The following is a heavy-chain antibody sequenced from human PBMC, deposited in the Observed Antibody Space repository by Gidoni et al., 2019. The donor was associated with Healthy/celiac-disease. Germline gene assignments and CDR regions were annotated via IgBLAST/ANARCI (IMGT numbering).Heavy chain of an antibody. CDR2: IYYSGST. D-gene: IGHD6-19*01. J-gene: IGHJ6*02. CDR1: GGSISSSSYY. Sequence: QLQLQESGPGLVKPSETLSLTCTVSGGSISSSSYYWGWIRQPPGKGLEWIGSIYYSGSTYYNPSLKSRVTISVDTSKSQFSLKLSSVTAEDTAVYYCARTDKIAVAGTRYYYGMDVWGQGTTVTVSS. CDR3: ARTDKIAVAGTRYYYGMDV. V-gene: IGHV4-39*01.